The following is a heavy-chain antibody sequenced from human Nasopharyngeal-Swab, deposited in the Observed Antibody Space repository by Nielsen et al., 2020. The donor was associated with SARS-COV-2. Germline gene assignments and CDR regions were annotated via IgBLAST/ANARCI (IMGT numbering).Heavy chain of an antibody. CDR2: ISSSSSYI. V-gene: IGHV3-21*01. CDR1: GFTSSSYS. D-gene: IGHD4-11*01. J-gene: IGHJ4*02. Sequence: GESLKISCAASGFTSSSYSMNWVRQAPGKGLEWVSSISSSSSYIYYADSVKGRFTISRDNAKNSLYLQMNSLRAEDTAVYYCAREQLTTLDYWGQGTLVTVSS. CDR3: AREQLTTLDY.